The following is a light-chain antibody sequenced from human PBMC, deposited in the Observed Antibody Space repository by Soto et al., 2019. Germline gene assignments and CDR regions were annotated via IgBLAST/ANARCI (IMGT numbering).Light chain of an antibody. J-gene: IGLJ1*01. CDR1: SSDVGGYNY. CDR3: SSYTRSSTPSV. V-gene: IGLV2-14*01. CDR2: DVT. Sequence: QSALTQPASVSGSPGQSITISCTGTSSDVGGYNYVSWYQQHPVKAPKLMIYDVTNRPSGVSDRFSGSKSGNTASLTISGLQAEDEADYYCSSYTRSSTPSVLGTGTRVTVL.